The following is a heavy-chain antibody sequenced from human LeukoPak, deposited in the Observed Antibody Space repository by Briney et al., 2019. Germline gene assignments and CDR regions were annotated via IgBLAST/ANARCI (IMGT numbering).Heavy chain of an antibody. CDR1: GGTFSSYA. V-gene: IGHV1-69*13. D-gene: IGHD2-2*01. Sequence: SVKVSCKASGGTFSSYAISWVRQAPGQGLEWMGGIIPIFGTANYAQKFQGRVTIIADESTSTAYMELSSLRSEGTAVYYCARVTGPRYCSSTIGPCYYYYGMDVWGKGTTVTVSS. CDR3: ARVTGPRYCSSTIGPCYYYYGMDV. J-gene: IGHJ6*04. CDR2: IIPIFGTA.